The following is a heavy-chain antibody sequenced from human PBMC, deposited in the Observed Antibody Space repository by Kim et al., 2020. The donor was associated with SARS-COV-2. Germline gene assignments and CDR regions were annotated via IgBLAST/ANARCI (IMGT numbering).Heavy chain of an antibody. D-gene: IGHD5-12*01. Sequence: GGSLRLSCAASGFTFSSYAMSWVRQAPGKGLEWVSAISGTGGSRYYADSVKGRFTISRDNSKNTLYLQMNSLRAEDTAVYYCAKGRDTQSGYDWAPGYCFDYWGQGTLVTVSS. J-gene: IGHJ4*02. V-gene: IGHV3-23*01. CDR1: GFTFSSYA. CDR3: AKGRDTQSGYDWAPGYCFDY. CDR2: ISGTGGSR.